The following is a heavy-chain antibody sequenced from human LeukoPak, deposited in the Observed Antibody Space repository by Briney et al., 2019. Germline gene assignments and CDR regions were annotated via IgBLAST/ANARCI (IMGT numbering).Heavy chain of an antibody. CDR3: ARVYSALRFLEWPIGGVIGWFDP. CDR2: IYYSGST. J-gene: IGHJ5*02. CDR1: GGSISSYY. D-gene: IGHD3-3*01. V-gene: IGHV4-59*01. Sequence: SETLSLTCTVSGGSISSYYWSWVRQPPGKGLEWMGYIYYSGSTNYIPTLNTRVTISVDTSNNQFSLKLRSVTAADMAVYYCARVYSALRFLEWPIGGVIGWFDPWGQGTLVTVSS.